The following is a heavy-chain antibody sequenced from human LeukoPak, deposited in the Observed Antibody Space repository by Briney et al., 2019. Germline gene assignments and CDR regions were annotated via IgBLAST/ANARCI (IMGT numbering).Heavy chain of an antibody. Sequence: ASVKVSCKASGYTFTGYYLHWVRQAPGQGLEWMGWINPYSGGTKYAQKFQGRVTMTRDTSINTAYMELRRLKSDDTAVYYCARPYCSGGSCHHYFDYWGQGTLVTVSS. CDR2: INPYSGGT. V-gene: IGHV1-2*02. CDR1: GYTFTGYY. J-gene: IGHJ4*02. CDR3: ARPYCSGGSCHHYFDY. D-gene: IGHD2-15*01.